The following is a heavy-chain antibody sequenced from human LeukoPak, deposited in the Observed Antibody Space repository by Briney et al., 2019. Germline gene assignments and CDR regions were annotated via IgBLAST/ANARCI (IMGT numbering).Heavy chain of an antibody. CDR3: VRFGSRWFLDY. CDR1: GFTFSSYE. J-gene: IGHJ4*02. D-gene: IGHD6-13*01. CDR2: ISSSSAI. V-gene: IGHV3-48*03. Sequence: GGSLRLSCAASGFTFSSYEMNWVRQAPGKGLEWVSYISSSSAIYYADSVKGRFTISRDNAKNSLYLQMNSLRAEDTAVYYCVRFGSRWFLDYWGQGTLVTVSS.